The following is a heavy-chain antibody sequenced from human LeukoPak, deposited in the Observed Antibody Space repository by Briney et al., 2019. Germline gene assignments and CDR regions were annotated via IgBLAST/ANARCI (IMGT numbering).Heavy chain of an antibody. J-gene: IGHJ6*03. Sequence: SETLSLTWTVAGGSISSGSYYWSWIRQPAGKGLKWIGRIYASGSTNYNPSLKSRVTISVDTSKNQFSLTLSSVTAADTAVYYCARGDSDGWYDYYYYYYMDVWGKGTTATISS. D-gene: IGHD6-19*01. CDR3: ARGDSDGWYDYYYYYYMDV. CDR2: IYASGST. CDR1: GGSISSGSYY. V-gene: IGHV4-61*02.